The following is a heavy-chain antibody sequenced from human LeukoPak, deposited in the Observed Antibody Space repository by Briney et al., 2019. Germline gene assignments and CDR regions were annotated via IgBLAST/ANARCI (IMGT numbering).Heavy chain of an antibody. CDR3: ARGEGGYHYDYYYHMDV. J-gene: IGHJ6*03. Sequence: SETLSLTCRDSGGPISSYYWGWIRQPPGKGLEWNGYIHYNGRSNNNPSLKSHDDITVVKSKNQFCLELASVAVADTAVLYCARGEGGYHYDYYYHMDVWGKGTTVTVPS. CDR1: GGPISSYY. V-gene: IGHV4-59*01. D-gene: IGHD5-12*01. CDR2: IHYNGRS.